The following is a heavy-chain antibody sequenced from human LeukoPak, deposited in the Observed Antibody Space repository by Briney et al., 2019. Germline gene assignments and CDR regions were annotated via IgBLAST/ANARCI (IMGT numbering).Heavy chain of an antibody. CDR1: GFTFSSYA. Sequence: PGRSLRLSCAASGFTFSSYAMHWVRQAPGKGLEWVAVISYDGSNKYYADSVKGRFTISRDNSKNTLYLQMNSLRAEDTAVYYCARESQIYYDGSGDPDYFDYWGQGTLVSVSS. D-gene: IGHD3-22*01. V-gene: IGHV3-30-3*01. CDR3: ARESQIYYDGSGDPDYFDY. J-gene: IGHJ4*02. CDR2: ISYDGSNK.